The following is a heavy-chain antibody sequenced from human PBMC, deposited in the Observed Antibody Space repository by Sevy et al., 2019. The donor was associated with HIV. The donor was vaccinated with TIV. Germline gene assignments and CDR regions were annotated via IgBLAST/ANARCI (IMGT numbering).Heavy chain of an antibody. J-gene: IGHJ4*02. Sequence: SETLSLTCTVSGGTITSLYWNWVRQPPGKGLEWIANIYYNGHINYNPSLKSRVTLSLDTSKNQFSLRLSSVTAADTAMYYCAGENAWGRGYSWGQGTLVTVSS. CDR3: AGENAWGRGYS. CDR1: GGTITSLY. V-gene: IGHV4-59*08. CDR2: IYYNGHI. D-gene: IGHD1-26*01.